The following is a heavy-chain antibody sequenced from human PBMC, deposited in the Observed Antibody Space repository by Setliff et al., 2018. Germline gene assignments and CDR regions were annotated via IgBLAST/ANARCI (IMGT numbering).Heavy chain of an antibody. CDR1: GGSISDNGYF. CDR2: IYYSGST. J-gene: IGHJ5*02. D-gene: IGHD5-18*01. V-gene: IGHV4-39*01. CDR3: ARHYPNGGYSYGGDWFNP. Sequence: SETLSLTCTVPGGSISDNGYFWGWVRQPPGKGLEWIGNIYYSGSTYYNPSLKSRVTISVDTSRNQFSLKLSSVPAADTSVYYCARHYPNGGYSYGGDWFNPWGQGTRVTVST.